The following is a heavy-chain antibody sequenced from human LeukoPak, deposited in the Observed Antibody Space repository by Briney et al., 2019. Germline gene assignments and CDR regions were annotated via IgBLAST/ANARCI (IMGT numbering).Heavy chain of an antibody. CDR1: GYTFTGYY. CDR3: ARTYCTNGVCYWYFDY. J-gene: IGHJ4*02. V-gene: IGHV1-2*02. D-gene: IGHD2-8*01. Sequence: ASVKVSCKASGYTFTGYYMHWVRQAPGQGLEWMGWINPNSGGTNYAQKFQGRVTMTRDTSISTAYMELSRLRSDDTAVYYCARTYCTNGVCYWYFDYWGQGTLVTVSS. CDR2: INPNSGGT.